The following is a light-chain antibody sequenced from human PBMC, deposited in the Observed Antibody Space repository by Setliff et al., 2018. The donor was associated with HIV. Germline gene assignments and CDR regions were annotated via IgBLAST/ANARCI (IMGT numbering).Light chain of an antibody. CDR3: SSYTSSSSLLYV. CDR2: DVT. V-gene: IGLV2-14*03. CDR1: SSDVGGYNY. J-gene: IGLJ1*01. Sequence: QSALAQPASVSGSPGQSITISCTGTSSDVGGYNYVSWYRQRPGRAPELMIYDVTIRPSGVSYRFSGSKSGNTASLTISGLQAEDEADYYCSSYTSSSSLLYVFGTGTKVTVL.